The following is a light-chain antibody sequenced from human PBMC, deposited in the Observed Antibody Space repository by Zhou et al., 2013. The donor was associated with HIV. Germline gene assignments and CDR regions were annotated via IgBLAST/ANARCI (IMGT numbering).Light chain of an antibody. V-gene: IGKV1-39*01. CDR2: KAS. J-gene: IGKJ2*01. Sequence: DIQMTQSPSSLSASAGDRVTITCRASQTISNYLNWYQQKPGKAPTLLIYKASNLQNGVPSRFSGSGSGADFTLTINSLQPEDFATYFCQQSYSVPPTFGQGYQGWRS. CDR3: QQSYSVPPT. CDR1: QTISNY.